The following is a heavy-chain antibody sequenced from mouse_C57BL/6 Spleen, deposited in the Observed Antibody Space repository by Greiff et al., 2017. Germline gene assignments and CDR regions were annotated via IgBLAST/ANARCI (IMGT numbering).Heavy chain of an antibody. CDR2: IHPNSGST. D-gene: IGHD1-1*01. CDR3: ARRNYYGSSYLYAMDY. Sequence: VQLQQPGAELVKPGASVTLSCKASGYTFTSYWMHWVKQRPGQGLEWIGMIHPNSGSTNYNEKFKSKATLTVDKSSSTAYMQLSSLTSEDSAVYYCARRNYYGSSYLYAMDYWGQGTSVTVSS. CDR1: GYTFTSYW. V-gene: IGHV1-64*01. J-gene: IGHJ4*01.